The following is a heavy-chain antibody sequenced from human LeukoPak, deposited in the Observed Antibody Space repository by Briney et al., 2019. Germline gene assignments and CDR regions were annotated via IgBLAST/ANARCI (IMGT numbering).Heavy chain of an antibody. CDR3: ARPYGYNWNDDYAFDI. CDR1: GFTFSSYW. CDR2: IKRDGKDK. D-gene: IGHD1-20*01. V-gene: IGHV3-7*03. Sequence: QPGGSLRLSCAAPGFTFSSYWMSWVRQAPGKGLEWVANIKRDGKDKFYRDSVKGRFTISRDDAKNSVYLQMNSLRVEDTAMYYCARPYGYNWNDDYAFDIWGQGTMVTVSS. J-gene: IGHJ3*02.